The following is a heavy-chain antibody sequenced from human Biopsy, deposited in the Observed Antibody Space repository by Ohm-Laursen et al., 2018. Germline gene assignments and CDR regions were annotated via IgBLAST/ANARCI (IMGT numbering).Heavy chain of an antibody. CDR3: ARVMGAATGFDS. J-gene: IGHJ4*02. Sequence: SDTLSLTCAVSGDSISGYYWNWIRQPPGKRLEWIGYILSTGSTDYNPSLQSRVSISLDLSTDQFSLKVDSVTAADTAVYYCARVMGAATGFDSWGRGTPVIVSS. D-gene: IGHD1-26*01. V-gene: IGHV4-59*07. CDR1: GDSISGYY. CDR2: ILSTGST.